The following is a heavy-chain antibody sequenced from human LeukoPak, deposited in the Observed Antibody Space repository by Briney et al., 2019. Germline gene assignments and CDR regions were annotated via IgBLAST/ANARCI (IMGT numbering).Heavy chain of an antibody. Sequence: EWIGSIYHSGSTYYTPFLKSRVTISLDTSTNQFSLKLSSVTAADTAVYYCARLRRGHYFDYWGQGTLVTVSS. D-gene: IGHD3-16*01. CDR3: ARLRRGHYFDY. J-gene: IGHJ4*02. V-gene: IGHV4-38-2*01. CDR2: IYHSGST.